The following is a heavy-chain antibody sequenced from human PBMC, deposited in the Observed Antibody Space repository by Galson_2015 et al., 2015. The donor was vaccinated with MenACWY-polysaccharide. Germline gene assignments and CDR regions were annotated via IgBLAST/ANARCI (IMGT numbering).Heavy chain of an antibody. J-gene: IGHJ6*02. CDR3: ARKYHGSGSMDV. Sequence: QPGAEVTKPGESLSISCKASGYLFPSFAVGWVREKPGKGLVWQGIIYTSDSDVKYNPSFQGQVTFSTDRSTNTAYLQWSSLKASDSAMYYCARKYHGSGSMDVWGQGTTVTVSS. CDR1: GYLFPSFA. CDR2: IYTSDSDV. V-gene: IGHV5-51*01. D-gene: IGHD3-10*01.